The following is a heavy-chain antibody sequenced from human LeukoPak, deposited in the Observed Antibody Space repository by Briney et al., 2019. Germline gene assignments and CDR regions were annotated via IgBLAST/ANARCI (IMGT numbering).Heavy chain of an antibody. CDR3: ARGGGYLDGAPIDY. D-gene: IGHD5-12*01. CDR1: GYTFTGYY. V-gene: IGHV1-2*02. CDR2: INPNSGGT. J-gene: IGHJ4*02. Sequence: ASVKVSCKASGYTFTGYYMHWVRQASGQGLEWMGWINPNSGGTNYAQKFQGRVTMTRDTSISTAYMELSRLRSDDTAVYYCARGGGYLDGAPIDYWGQGTLVTVSS.